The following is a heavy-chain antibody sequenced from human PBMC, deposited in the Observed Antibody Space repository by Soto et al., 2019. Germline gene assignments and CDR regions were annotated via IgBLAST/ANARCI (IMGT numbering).Heavy chain of an antibody. D-gene: IGHD2-15*01. CDR1: GYTFTSYA. CDR3: ARDILFDY. CDR2: INAGNGNR. J-gene: IGHJ4*02. Sequence: QVQLVQSGAEEKKPGASVKVSCKASGYTFTSYAMHWVRQAPGQRLEWMGWINAGNGNRKYSQKFQGRVTITRDTSASTAYMELSSLRSEATAVYYCARDILFDYWGQGTLVTVSS. V-gene: IGHV1-3*05.